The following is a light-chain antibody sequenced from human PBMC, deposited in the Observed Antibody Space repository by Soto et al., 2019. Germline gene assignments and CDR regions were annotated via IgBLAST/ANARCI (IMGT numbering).Light chain of an antibody. CDR3: QQYNNWPPVFT. CDR2: VAS. V-gene: IGKV3-15*01. Sequence: EIVMTQSPATLSVSPGERATLSCRASQSVSSNLAWYQQKPGQAPRLLIYVASTRATGIPARFSGSGSGTEFTLTISSLQSEDFAVYYCQQYNNWPPVFTFGPGTKVDIK. J-gene: IGKJ3*01. CDR1: QSVSSN.